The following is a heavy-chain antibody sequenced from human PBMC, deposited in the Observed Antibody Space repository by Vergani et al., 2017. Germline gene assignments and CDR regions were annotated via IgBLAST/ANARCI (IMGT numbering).Heavy chain of an antibody. CDR2: IDWDDDK. J-gene: IGHJ5*02. CDR1: GFSLTTSGMC. D-gene: IGHD3-10*01. V-gene: IGHV2-70*13. CDR3: ARTSNCHVIRGVPWFDP. Sequence: QVTLRESGPALVKPTQTLTLTCTFSGFSLTTSGMCVSWIRQPPGKALEWLARIDWDDDKYYSTSLKTRLTISKDTSKNQVVLTMTNMDPVDTATYYCARTSNCHVIRGVPWFDPWGQGTLVTVSS.